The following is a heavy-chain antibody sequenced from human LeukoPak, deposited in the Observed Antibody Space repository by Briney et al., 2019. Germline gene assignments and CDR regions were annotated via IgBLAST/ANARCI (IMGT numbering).Heavy chain of an antibody. J-gene: IGHJ4*02. CDR1: GYTLTSYG. V-gene: IGHV1-18*01. D-gene: IGHD2-2*01. CDR2: ISAYNGNT. CDR3: ASPSHCSSTSCLEFDY. Sequence: ASVKVSCKASGYTLTSYGISWVRQAPGQGLEWMGWISAYNGNTNYAQKPQGRVTMTTDTSTSTAYMELRSLRSDDTAVYYCASPSHCSSTSCLEFDYWGQGTLVTVSS.